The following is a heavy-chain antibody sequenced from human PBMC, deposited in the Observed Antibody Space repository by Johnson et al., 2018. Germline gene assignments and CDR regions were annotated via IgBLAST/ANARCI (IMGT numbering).Heavy chain of an antibody. D-gene: IGHD2-15*01. CDR3: ARDENVGYCSGGSCYSLYAFDI. CDR1: GFTFSSYA. V-gene: IGHV3-30-3*01. CDR2: ISYDGSNK. Sequence: QVQLVESGGGLVQXGGSLRLSCAASGFTFSSYAMHWVRQAPGKGLEWVAVISYDGSNKYYADSVKGRFTISRDNPKNTLYLQMTSLRAEDTAGYYCARDENVGYCSGGSCYSLYAFDIWGQGTMVTVSS. J-gene: IGHJ3*02.